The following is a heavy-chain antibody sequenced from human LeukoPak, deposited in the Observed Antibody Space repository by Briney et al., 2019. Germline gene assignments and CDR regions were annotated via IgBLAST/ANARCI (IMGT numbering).Heavy chain of an antibody. CDR1: GGSISSYY. V-gene: IGHV4-59*12. Sequence: SETLSLTCTVSGGSISSYYWSWIRQPPGKGLEWIGYIYYSGSTNYNLSLKSRVTISVDTSKNQFSLKLSSVTAADTAVYYCARTTDSIAADDWFDPWGQGTLVTVSS. D-gene: IGHD6-13*01. J-gene: IGHJ5*02. CDR3: ARTTDSIAADDWFDP. CDR2: IYYSGST.